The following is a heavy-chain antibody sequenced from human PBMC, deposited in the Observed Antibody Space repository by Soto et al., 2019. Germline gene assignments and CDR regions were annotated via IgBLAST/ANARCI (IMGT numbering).Heavy chain of an antibody. CDR3: ARGLYYYDSSGYWGY. D-gene: IGHD3-22*01. CDR2: ISSSGSYI. J-gene: IGHJ4*02. V-gene: IGHV3-21*01. Sequence: GGSLRLSCAASGFTFSSYSMNWVRQAPGKGLEWVSSISSSGSYIYYADSVKGRFTISRDNAKNSLYLQMNSLRDEDTAVYYCARGLYYYDSSGYWGYWGQGTLVTVSS. CDR1: GFTFSSYS.